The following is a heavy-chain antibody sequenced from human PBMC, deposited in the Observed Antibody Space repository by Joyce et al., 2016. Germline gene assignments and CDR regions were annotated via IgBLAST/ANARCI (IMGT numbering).Heavy chain of an antibody. CDR1: GFPLTGNS. Sequence: EVQLVESGGGLVQPGGSLRLSCAASGFPLTGNSMSWLRQAPGGGLGWVANIKQDGSAVYYLDSVKGRFTVSRDNARSLVHLQMVSLRVEDTALYYCARGKAFDVWGQGTMVTVSS. CDR3: ARGKAFDV. J-gene: IGHJ3*01. V-gene: IGHV3-7*01. CDR2: IKQDGSAV.